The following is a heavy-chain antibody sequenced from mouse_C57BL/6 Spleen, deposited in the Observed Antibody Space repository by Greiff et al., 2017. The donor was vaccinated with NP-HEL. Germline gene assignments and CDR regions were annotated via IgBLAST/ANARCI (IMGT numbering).Heavy chain of an antibody. D-gene: IGHD2-2*01. Sequence: EVKLVESGGDLVKPGGSLKLSCAASGFTFSSYGMSWVRQTPDKRLEWVATISSGGSYTYYPDSVKGRFTISRDNAKNTLYLQMSSLKSEDTAMYYCARPGYGYDVAWFAYWGQGTLVTVSA. CDR2: ISSGGSYT. J-gene: IGHJ3*01. CDR3: ARPGYGYDVAWFAY. CDR1: GFTFSSYG. V-gene: IGHV5-6*02.